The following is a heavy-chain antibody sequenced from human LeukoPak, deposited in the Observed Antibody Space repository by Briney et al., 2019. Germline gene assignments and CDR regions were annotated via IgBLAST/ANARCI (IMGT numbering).Heavy chain of an antibody. CDR2: MNPNSGNT. D-gene: IGHD3-22*01. V-gene: IGHV1-8*03. Sequence: ASVKVSCKASGYTFTSYDINWVRQATGQGLEWMGWMNPNSGNTGYAQKFQGRVTITRNTSISTAYMELSSLRSEDTAVYYCAKVGARGPYYYDSSGYYIDYWGQGTLVTVSS. J-gene: IGHJ4*02. CDR1: GYTFTSYD. CDR3: AKVGARGPYYYDSSGYYIDY.